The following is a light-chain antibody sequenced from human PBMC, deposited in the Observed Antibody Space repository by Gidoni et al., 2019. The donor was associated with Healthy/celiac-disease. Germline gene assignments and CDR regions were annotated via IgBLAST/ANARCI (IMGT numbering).Light chain of an antibody. Sequence: DIQMTQSPSTLSASVGDRVTITCRASQSISNWLAWYQQKPGKAPKLLIYKASSLESGVPSRFSGSGSGTEFTLIISSRQPDDFATYYCQQSNSYSTFGQGTKVEIK. CDR3: QQSNSYST. CDR1: QSISNW. CDR2: KAS. J-gene: IGKJ1*01. V-gene: IGKV1-5*03.